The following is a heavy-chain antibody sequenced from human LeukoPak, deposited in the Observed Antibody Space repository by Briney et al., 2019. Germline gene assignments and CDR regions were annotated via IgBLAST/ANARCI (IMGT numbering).Heavy chain of an antibody. CDR2: INHSGST. V-gene: IGHV4-34*01. D-gene: IGHD3-10*01. CDR1: GGSFSGYY. J-gene: IGHJ6*03. CDR3: ARGRGPGRQRPDYYYYYMDV. Sequence: PSETLSLTCAVYGGSFSGYYWSWIRQPPGKGLEWIGEINHSGSTNYNPSLKSRVTISVDTSKNQFSLKLSSVTAADTAVYYCARGRGPGRQRPDYYYYYMDVWGKGTTVPVSS.